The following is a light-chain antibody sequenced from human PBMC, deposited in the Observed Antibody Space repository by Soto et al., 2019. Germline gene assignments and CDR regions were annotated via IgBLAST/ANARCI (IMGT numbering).Light chain of an antibody. CDR3: QQYGSSPRT. CDR2: GAS. Sequence: IMLTQSPGILSLSPGERATLSCRASQSVSSSYLAWYQQKPGQAPRLLIYGASSRATGIPDRFSGSGSGTDFTLTISRLEPEDFAVCYCQQYGSSPRTFGQGTKVDI. CDR1: QSVSSSY. J-gene: IGKJ1*01. V-gene: IGKV3-20*01.